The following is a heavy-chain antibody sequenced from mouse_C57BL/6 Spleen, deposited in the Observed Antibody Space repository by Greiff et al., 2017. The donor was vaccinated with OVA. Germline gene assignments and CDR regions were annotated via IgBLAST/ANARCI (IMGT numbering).Heavy chain of an antibody. CDR3: ARYWPRAMDY. J-gene: IGHJ4*01. CDR2: INPNNGGT. V-gene: IGHV1-26*01. CDR1: GYTFTDYY. Sequence: EVQLQQSGPELVKPGASVKISCKASGYTFTDYYMNWVKQSHGKSLEWIGDINPNNGGTSYNQKFKGKATLTVDKSSSTAYMELRSLTSEDSAVYYCARYWPRAMDYWGQGTSVTVSS. D-gene: IGHD4-1*01.